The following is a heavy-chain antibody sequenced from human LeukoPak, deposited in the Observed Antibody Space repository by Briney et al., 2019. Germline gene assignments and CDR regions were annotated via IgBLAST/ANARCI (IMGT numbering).Heavy chain of an antibody. CDR1: GFTFSDYA. D-gene: IGHD5-24*01. CDR2: LSYGGTNK. Sequence: PGGSLRLSCAASGFTFSDYAMHWVRQAPGKGLEWVAVLSYGGTNKYYADSVKGRFTISRDNSKHTMFLQMNSLRAEDTAVYYRAKDLAQIATIIDYWGQGTLVTVSS. CDR3: AKDLAQIATIIDY. J-gene: IGHJ4*02. V-gene: IGHV3-30-3*01.